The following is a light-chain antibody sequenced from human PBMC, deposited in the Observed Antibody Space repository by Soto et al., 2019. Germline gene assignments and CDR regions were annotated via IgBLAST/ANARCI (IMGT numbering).Light chain of an antibody. CDR2: DAS. CDR1: QSVSTY. CDR3: QQRSTWPLIT. Sequence: EIVLTQSPGTVSLSPGERATLSCRASQSVSTYLAWYQQKPGLAPRLLIYDASNRATGVPDRFRGSGSGTDFTLTISSLEPEDFAVYYCQQRSTWPLITFGQGTRLEIK. J-gene: IGKJ5*01. V-gene: IGKV3-11*01.